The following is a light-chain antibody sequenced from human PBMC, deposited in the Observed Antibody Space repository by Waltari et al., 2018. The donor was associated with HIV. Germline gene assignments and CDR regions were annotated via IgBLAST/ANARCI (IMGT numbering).Light chain of an antibody. CDR3: VVWDDTLRGVI. J-gene: IGLJ2*01. CDR2: RNN. V-gene: IGLV1-47*01. Sequence: SVLPQPPSASGTPGPRVTISCSGSTSNIGSNSAFWYQHLPGTAPKLLIHRNNQRPSGVPDRFSGSTSGTSASLAISGLRSEDEAEYYCVVWDDTLRGVIFGGGTKVAVL. CDR1: TSNIGSNS.